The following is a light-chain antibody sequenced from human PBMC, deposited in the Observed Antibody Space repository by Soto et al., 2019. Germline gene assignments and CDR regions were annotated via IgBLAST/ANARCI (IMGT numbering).Light chain of an antibody. V-gene: IGKV3-20*01. J-gene: IGKJ5*01. CDR3: QQYGSSPPIT. CDR1: QSVRSSH. Sequence: EIVLTQSPSTLSLSPGERATLSCRASQSVRSSHLAWYQQKPGQAPRLLISGASSRATGIPDRFSGSGSGTDFTLTISILEPEDFAVYYCQQYGSSPPITFGQGTRLEIK. CDR2: GAS.